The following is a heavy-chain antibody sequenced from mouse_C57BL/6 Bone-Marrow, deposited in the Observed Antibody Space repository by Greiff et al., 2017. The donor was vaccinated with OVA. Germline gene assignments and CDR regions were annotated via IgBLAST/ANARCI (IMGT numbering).Heavy chain of an antibody. CDR3: ARPGCYYAMDY. V-gene: IGHV5-6*01. J-gene: IGHJ4*01. CDR1: GFTFSSSG. Sequence: EVKLVESGGDLVKPGGSLKLSCAASGFTFSSSGMSWVRQTPDKRLEWVATISSGGSYTYYPDSVKGRFTISRDNAKNTLYLQMSSLKSEDTAMYYCARPGCYYAMDYWGQGTSVTVSS. CDR2: ISSGGSYT.